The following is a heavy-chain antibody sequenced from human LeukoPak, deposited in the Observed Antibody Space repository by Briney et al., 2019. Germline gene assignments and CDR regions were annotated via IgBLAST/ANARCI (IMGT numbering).Heavy chain of an antibody. V-gene: IGHV1-8*01. CDR2: MNPNSGNT. D-gene: IGHD3-3*01. J-gene: IGHJ6*03. Sequence: GASVKVSCKASGYTFTSYDINWVRQATGQGLEWMGWMNPNSGNTGYAQKFQGRVTMTRNTSISTAYMELSSLRSEDTAVYYCAGANDFWSGYYYYYYMDVWGKGTTVTVSS. CDR3: AGANDFWSGYYYYYYMDV. CDR1: GYTFTSYD.